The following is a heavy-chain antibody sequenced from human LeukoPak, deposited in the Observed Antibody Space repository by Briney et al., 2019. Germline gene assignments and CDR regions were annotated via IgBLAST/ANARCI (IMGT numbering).Heavy chain of an antibody. CDR3: ARDRVGAQDY. CDR2: ISSSSSYI. Sequence: RGSLRLSCAASGFTFSSYSMNWVRQAPGKGLEWVSSISSSSSYIYYADSVKGRFTISRDNAKNSLYLQMNSLRAEDTAVYYCARDRVGAQDYRGQGTLVTVSS. CDR1: GFTFSSYS. V-gene: IGHV3-21*01. J-gene: IGHJ4*02. D-gene: IGHD1-26*01.